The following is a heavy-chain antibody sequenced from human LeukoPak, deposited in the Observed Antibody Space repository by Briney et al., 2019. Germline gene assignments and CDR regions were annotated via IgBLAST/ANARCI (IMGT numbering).Heavy chain of an antibody. Sequence: GGSLRLSCAASGFPFSDYYMSWIRQAPGKGLEWVSYISSSGDTIYYADSVKGRFTISRDNAKNSVHLQMNSLRAEDTAVYYCARVVHYGSGPAVGWGQGTLVTVSS. CDR2: ISSSGDTI. CDR3: ARVVHYGSGPAVG. V-gene: IGHV3-11*01. CDR1: GFPFSDYY. J-gene: IGHJ4*02. D-gene: IGHD3-10*01.